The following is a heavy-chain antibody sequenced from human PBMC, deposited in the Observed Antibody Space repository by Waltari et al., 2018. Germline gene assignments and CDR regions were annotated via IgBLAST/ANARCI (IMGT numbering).Heavy chain of an antibody. CDR3: ARGSRDGYTKPLYFQH. V-gene: IGHV4-34*01. D-gene: IGHD5-12*01. CDR2: INHSGST. Sequence: QVQLQQWGAGLLQPSETLSLTCAVYGGSFSGYYWSWIRQPPGKGLEWIGEINHSGSTNYNPSLKSRVTISVDTSKNQFSLKLSSVTAADTAVYYCARGSRDGYTKPLYFQHWGQGTLVTVSS. J-gene: IGHJ1*01. CDR1: GGSFSGYY.